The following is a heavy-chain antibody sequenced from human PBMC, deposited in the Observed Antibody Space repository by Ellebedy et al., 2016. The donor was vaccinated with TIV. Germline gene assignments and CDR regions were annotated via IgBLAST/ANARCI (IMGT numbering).Heavy chain of an antibody. V-gene: IGHV3-33*01. J-gene: IGHJ4*02. Sequence: PGGSLRLSCAASGFTFSSYGMHWVRQAPGKGLEWVAVIWYDGSNKYYADSVKGRFTISRDNSKNTLYLQMNSLRAEDTAVYYCATSWAGRYSGSYGWGDYWGQGTLVTVSS. CDR2: IWYDGSNK. D-gene: IGHD1-26*01. CDR1: GFTFSSYG. CDR3: ATSWAGRYSGSYGWGDY.